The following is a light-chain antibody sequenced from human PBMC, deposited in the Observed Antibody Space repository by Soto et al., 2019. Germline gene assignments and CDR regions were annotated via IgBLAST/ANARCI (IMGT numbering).Light chain of an antibody. V-gene: IGLV1-51*01. CDR2: DND. CDR1: DSNIGENF. J-gene: IGLJ1*01. Sequence: QSVLTQPPSVSAAPGQRVSISCSGIDSNIGENFVSWYQQFPGTAPELIIYDNDKRPSGIPDRFSGSKSGTSASLAITGLQAEDEGDYYCQSYDSTLSARYVFGTGTKVTVL. CDR3: QSYDSTLSARYV.